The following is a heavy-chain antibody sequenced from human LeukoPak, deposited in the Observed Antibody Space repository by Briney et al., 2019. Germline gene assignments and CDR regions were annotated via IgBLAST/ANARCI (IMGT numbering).Heavy chain of an antibody. CDR1: GFTFSDYY. D-gene: IGHD3-10*01. CDR2: ISTSGTTT. Sequence: GGSLRLSCAASGFTFSDYYMSWIRQAPRKGLEWISYISTSGTTTYHADSVKGRFTISRDDAKNSLYLQMNSLRADDTALYYCARVRGSYSVDYWGQGTLVTVSS. CDR3: ARVRGSYSVDY. J-gene: IGHJ4*02. V-gene: IGHV3-11*04.